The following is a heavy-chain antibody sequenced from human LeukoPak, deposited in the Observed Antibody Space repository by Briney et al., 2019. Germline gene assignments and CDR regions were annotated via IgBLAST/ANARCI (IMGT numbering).Heavy chain of an antibody. Sequence: GGSLRLSCEASGFTFSNSAMSWVRQAPGKGLEWVSGISASGHYTYNAHSAKGRFTISRDNSKNALYLQMNSLRAEDTALYFCAKDGSWGDYYFYFYIDVWGKGTTVTVSS. CDR1: GFTFSNSA. J-gene: IGHJ6*03. CDR3: AKDGSWGDYYFYFYIDV. V-gene: IGHV3-23*01. D-gene: IGHD3-16*01. CDR2: ISASGHYT.